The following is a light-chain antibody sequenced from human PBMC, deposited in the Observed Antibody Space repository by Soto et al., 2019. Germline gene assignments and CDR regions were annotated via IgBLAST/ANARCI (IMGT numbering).Light chain of an antibody. Sequence: DIQMTQSPSSLSASVGDRVTITCRASQTINNFLNWYQQKPGKTPELLVYAASSLQSGVPSRFSDSGSATDFTLTISSLQPEDFATYYCQQSYRFPRTFGQGTKLEIK. V-gene: IGKV1-39*01. CDR1: QTINNF. J-gene: IGKJ2*01. CDR2: AAS. CDR3: QQSYRFPRT.